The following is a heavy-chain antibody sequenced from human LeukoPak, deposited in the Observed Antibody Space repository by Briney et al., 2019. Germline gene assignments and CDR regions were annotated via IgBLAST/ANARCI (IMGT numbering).Heavy chain of an antibody. CDR3: AREGITGTTSPYFDY. CDR1: GFTVSSKY. Sequence: PGGSLRLFCAASGFTVSSKYMSWVRQAPGKGLEWVSVIYSGGSTYYADSVKGRFTISRDNSKNTLYLQMNGLRAEDTAVYYCAREGITGTTSPYFDYWGQGTLVTVSS. J-gene: IGHJ4*02. CDR2: IYSGGST. V-gene: IGHV3-53*01. D-gene: IGHD1-20*01.